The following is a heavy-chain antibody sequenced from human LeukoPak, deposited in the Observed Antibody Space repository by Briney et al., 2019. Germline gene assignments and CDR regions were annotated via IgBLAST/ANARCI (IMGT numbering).Heavy chain of an antibody. V-gene: IGHV3-9*01. CDR3: AKGSVETTVTSLFDY. D-gene: IGHD4-17*01. CDR2: ISWNSGSI. Sequence: PGGALRLSCAASGFTFDDYAIHWVRLAPGKGLEGVSGISWNSGSIGYAASVKGRFTISRDNAKNSLYLQMNSLRAEDTALYYCAKGSVETTVTSLFDYWGQGTLVTVSS. J-gene: IGHJ4*02. CDR1: GFTFDDYA.